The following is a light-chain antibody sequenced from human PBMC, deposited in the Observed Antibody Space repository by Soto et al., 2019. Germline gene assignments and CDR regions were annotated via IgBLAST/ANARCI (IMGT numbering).Light chain of an antibody. J-gene: IGLJ2*01. Sequence: QSVLTQPPSVSGAPGQRVTISCSGGSSNIGSNTVNWYQQLPGTAPKLLIHSNNQRPSGVPDRFSGSKSGTSASLAISGLQSEDEADYYCAAWDDSLNGVVFGGGTKLTVL. V-gene: IGLV1-44*01. CDR1: SSNIGSNT. CDR2: SNN. CDR3: AAWDDSLNGVV.